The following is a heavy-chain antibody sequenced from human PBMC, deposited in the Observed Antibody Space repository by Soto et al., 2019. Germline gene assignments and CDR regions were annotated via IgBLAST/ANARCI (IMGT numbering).Heavy chain of an antibody. V-gene: IGHV4-59*01. D-gene: IGHD6-19*01. J-gene: IGHJ4*02. Sequence: SETLSLTCTVSGGSSSSYYWSWIRQPPGKGLEWIGYIYYSGSTNYNPSLKSRVTISVDTSKNQFSLKLSSVTAADTAVYYCARSSGWQPAFDYWGQGTLVTVSS. CDR1: GGSSSSYY. CDR2: IYYSGST. CDR3: ARSSGWQPAFDY.